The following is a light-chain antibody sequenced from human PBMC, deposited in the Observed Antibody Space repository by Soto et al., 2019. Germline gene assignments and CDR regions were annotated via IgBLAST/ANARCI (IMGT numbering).Light chain of an antibody. CDR1: QSITSL. CDR2: DAS. J-gene: IGKJ1*01. V-gene: IGKV1-5*01. CDR3: QQYNSYSPT. Sequence: IQMTQSPSTLSASVGDRVTITCRASQSITSLFAWYQQKPGEAPKLLIYDASSLESGVPSRFSGSGSGTEFTLTSSSLQADDSVTYYCQQYNSYSPTFGQGTKVDIK.